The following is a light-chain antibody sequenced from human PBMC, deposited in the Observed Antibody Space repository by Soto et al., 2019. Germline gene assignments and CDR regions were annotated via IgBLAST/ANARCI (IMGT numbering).Light chain of an antibody. CDR3: QQYYNWPRT. Sequence: EIVMTQSPATLSVSPGESATLSCRASQSVSSNLAWHQQKPGQAPRILMYDASTRATGISARFSGSGSGTEFTLTISSLQSEDFAVYYCQQYYNWPRTFGQGTKVDIK. V-gene: IGKV3-15*01. CDR2: DAS. J-gene: IGKJ1*01. CDR1: QSVSSN.